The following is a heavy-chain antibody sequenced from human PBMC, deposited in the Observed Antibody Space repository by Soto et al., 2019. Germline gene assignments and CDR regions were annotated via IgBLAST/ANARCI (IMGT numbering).Heavy chain of an antibody. Sequence: EVQLVESGGGLVQPGGSLRLSCAASGFTFSSYSMNWVRQDPGKGLEWVSYISSSSSTIYYADSVKGRFTISRDNAKNSLYLQMNSLRAEDTAVYYCAREALLNWFDPWGQGTLVTVSS. CDR2: ISSSSSTI. J-gene: IGHJ5*02. CDR3: AREALLNWFDP. D-gene: IGHD2-15*01. CDR1: GFTFSSYS. V-gene: IGHV3-48*01.